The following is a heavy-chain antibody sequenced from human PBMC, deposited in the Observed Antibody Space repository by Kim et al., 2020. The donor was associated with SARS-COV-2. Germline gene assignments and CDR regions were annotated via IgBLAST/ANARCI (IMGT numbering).Heavy chain of an antibody. V-gene: IGHV3-30*03. D-gene: IGHD3-10*01. CDR3: EGEGFGELFQNDAFDI. J-gene: IGHJ3*02. CDR1: GFTFSSYG. CDR2: ISYDGSNK. Sequence: GGSLRLSCAASGFTFSSYGMHWVRQAPGKGLEWVAVISYDGSNKYYADSVKGRFTISRDNSKNTLYLQMNSLRAEDTAVYYCEGEGFGELFQNDAFDIWGQGTMVTVSS.